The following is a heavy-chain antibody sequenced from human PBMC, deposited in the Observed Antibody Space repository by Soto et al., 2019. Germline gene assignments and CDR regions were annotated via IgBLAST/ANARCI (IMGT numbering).Heavy chain of an antibody. CDR1: GGSFSGYY. V-gene: IGHV4-34*01. Sequence: SETLSLTCAVYGGSFSGYYWSWIRQPPGKGLEWIGEINHSGSTNYNPSLKSRVTISVDTSKNQFSLKLSSVTAADTAVYYCARGPPGTVTTTYYYYGMDVWGQGTTVTVSS. CDR3: ARGPPGTVTTTYYYYGMDV. D-gene: IGHD4-4*01. CDR2: INHSGST. J-gene: IGHJ6*02.